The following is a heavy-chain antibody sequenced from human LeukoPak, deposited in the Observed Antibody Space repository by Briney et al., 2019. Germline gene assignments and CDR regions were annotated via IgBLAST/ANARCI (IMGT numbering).Heavy chain of an antibody. V-gene: IGHV1-18*01. Sequence: ASVKVSCKASGYTFTSYGISWVRQAPGQGLEWMGWISAYNGNTNYAQKLQGRVTMTTDTSTSTAYMELRSLRSDDTAVYYCARDWWGIVATIGLDAFDIWGQGTMVTVSS. CDR1: GYTFTSYG. J-gene: IGHJ3*02. CDR3: ARDWWGIVATIGLDAFDI. D-gene: IGHD5-12*01. CDR2: ISAYNGNT.